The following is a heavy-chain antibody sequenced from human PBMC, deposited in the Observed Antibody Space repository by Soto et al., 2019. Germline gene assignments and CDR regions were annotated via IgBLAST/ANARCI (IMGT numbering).Heavy chain of an antibody. D-gene: IGHD1-26*01. CDR1: GGTFSSYT. J-gene: IGHJ6*02. Sequence: QVQLVQSGAEVKKPGSSVKVSCKASGGTFSSYTISWVRQAPGQGLEWMGRIIPILGIANYAQKFQGRVTIAADKSTSTADMELISLRSEDTAVYHSARSATGVCGMDVWGQGTTVTVSS. CDR2: IIPILGIA. CDR3: ARSATGVCGMDV. V-gene: IGHV1-69*02.